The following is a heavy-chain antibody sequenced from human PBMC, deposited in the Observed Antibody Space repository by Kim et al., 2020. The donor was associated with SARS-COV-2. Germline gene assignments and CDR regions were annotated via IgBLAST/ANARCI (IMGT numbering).Heavy chain of an antibody. V-gene: IGHV3-64D*06. D-gene: IGHD6-19*01. J-gene: IGHJ4*02. CDR2: ISTNGGST. CDR3: VKERTSGWYDFDY. CDR1: GFTFSSYA. Sequence: GGSLRLSCSASGFTFSSYAMHWVRQAPGKGLEYVSGISTNGGSTYYADSVKDRFIISRDNSRNMLNLQTSSLRSEDTAVYYCVKERTSGWYDFDYWGQGTLVTVSS.